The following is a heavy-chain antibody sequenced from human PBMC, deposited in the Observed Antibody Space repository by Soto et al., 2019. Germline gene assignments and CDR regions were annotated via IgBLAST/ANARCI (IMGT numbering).Heavy chain of an antibody. D-gene: IGHD6-6*01. V-gene: IGHV3-30-3*01. CDR3: ARDPTAARQTGYFDY. CDR2: ISYDGTDK. CDR1: GFTFSNFV. Sequence: QVHLVESGGGVVQPGRSLRLSCAASGFTFSNFVMHWVRQAPGKGLEWVGNISYDGTDKYYPDSVKGRFTISRDNCKNTMYLQMNNLRTEDTALYFCARDPTAARQTGYFDYWGQGTRVHVSS. J-gene: IGHJ4*02.